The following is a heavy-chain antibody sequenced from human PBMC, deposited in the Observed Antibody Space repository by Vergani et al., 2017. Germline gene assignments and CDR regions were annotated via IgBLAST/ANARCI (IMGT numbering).Heavy chain of an antibody. CDR2: ISYSGRT. V-gene: IGHV4-31*03. D-gene: IGHD3-10*01. CDR3: ARQVPGSGDRIDY. Sequence: QVQLQESGPGLVKPSQTLSLTCTVSGGSISSGGYYWSWIRQHPGKGLEWIGYISYSGRTYYNPSLKSRVTISVDTSKNQFSLKLSSVTAADTAVYYCARQVPGSGDRIDYWGQGTLVTVSS. J-gene: IGHJ4*02. CDR1: GGSISSGGYY.